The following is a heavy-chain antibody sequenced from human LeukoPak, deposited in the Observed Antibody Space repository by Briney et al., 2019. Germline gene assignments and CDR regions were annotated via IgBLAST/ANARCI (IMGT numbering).Heavy chain of an antibody. J-gene: IGHJ4*02. CDR1: GGSISSYY. CDR3: ARVEVGATGLDY. Sequence: SETLSLTCTVSGGSISSYYWSWIRQPAGKGLEWIGHMYTSGTTNYNPSLKSRVTMSVDTSKNQFSLKLSSVTAADTAVYYCARVEVGATGLDYWGQGTLVTVSS. CDR2: MYTSGTT. V-gene: IGHV4-4*07. D-gene: IGHD1-26*01.